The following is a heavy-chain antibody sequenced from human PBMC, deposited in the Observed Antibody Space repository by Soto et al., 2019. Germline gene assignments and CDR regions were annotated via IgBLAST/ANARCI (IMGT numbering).Heavy chain of an antibody. CDR1: GGTFSSYA. CDR2: IIPIFGTA. Sequence: QVQLVQSGAEVKKPGSSVKVSCKASGGTFSSYAISWVRQAPGQGLEWMGGIIPIFGTANYAQKFQGRVTIPADESTSPAHMELSSLRSEDTAVYYCAIANPVPPLPYHDGMDVWGQGTTVTVSS. J-gene: IGHJ6*02. V-gene: IGHV1-69*01. D-gene: IGHD1-1*01. CDR3: AIANPVPPLPYHDGMDV.